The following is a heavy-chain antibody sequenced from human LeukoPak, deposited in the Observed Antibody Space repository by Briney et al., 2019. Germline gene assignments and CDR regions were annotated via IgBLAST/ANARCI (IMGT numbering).Heavy chain of an antibody. CDR3: ARDRAVTRFDP. J-gene: IGHJ5*02. CDR1: RFTFSSYM. D-gene: IGHD4-17*01. Sequence: PEGSLRLSRAAPRFTFSSYMMSWVRQAPGKGREWVSNIKQDGSEKHYVHSLKGRFTISRDNAKNSLYLQMNSLRAEDTAVYYCARDRAVTRFDPWGQGTLVTVSS. CDR2: IKQDGSEK. V-gene: IGHV3-7*01.